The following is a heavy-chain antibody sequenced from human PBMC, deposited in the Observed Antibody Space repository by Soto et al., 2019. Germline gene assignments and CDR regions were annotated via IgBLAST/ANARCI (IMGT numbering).Heavy chain of an antibody. CDR1: GGSFSGYY. J-gene: IGHJ6*02. D-gene: IGHD4-17*01. CDR3: AVGDYYYYYSGMDV. V-gene: IGHV4-34*01. Sequence: WETLSLTCAVYGGSFSGYYWSWIRQPPGKGLEWIGEINHSGSTNYNPSLKSRVTISVDTSKSQFSLKLSSVTAADTAVYYCAVGDYYYYYSGMDVWGQGTTVTVSS. CDR2: INHSGST.